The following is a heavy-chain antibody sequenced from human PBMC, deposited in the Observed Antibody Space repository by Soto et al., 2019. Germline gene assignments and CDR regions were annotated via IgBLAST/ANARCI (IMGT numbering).Heavy chain of an antibody. CDR2: INHSGST. CDR3: ARGRYYDFWSGYYFPGPRYNYYYYYMDV. J-gene: IGHJ6*03. D-gene: IGHD3-3*01. Sequence: SETLSLTCAVYGGPFSGYYWSWIRQPPGKGLEWIGEINHSGSTNYNPSLKSRVTISVDTSKNQFSLKLSSVTAADTAVYYCARGRYYDFWSGYYFPGPRYNYYYYYMDVWGKGTTVTVSS. CDR1: GGPFSGYY. V-gene: IGHV4-34*01.